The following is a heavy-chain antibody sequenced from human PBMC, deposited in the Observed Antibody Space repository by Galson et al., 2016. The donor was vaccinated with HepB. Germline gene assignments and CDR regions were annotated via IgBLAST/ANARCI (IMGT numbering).Heavy chain of an antibody. CDR2: DSMDGRRK. V-gene: IGHV3-30*18. J-gene: IGHJ4*02. CDR1: GFTFSQRG. CDR3: AKRHEYCPPVGCSVDS. D-gene: IGHD2/OR15-2a*01. Sequence: SLRLSCAASGFTFSQRGMHWVRQAPGKGLEWVAADSMDGRRKFYAESVKGRFIISRDNSNNMLFLQMNSLRADDTAVYYCAKRHEYCPPVGCSVDSWGQGTLVSVSS.